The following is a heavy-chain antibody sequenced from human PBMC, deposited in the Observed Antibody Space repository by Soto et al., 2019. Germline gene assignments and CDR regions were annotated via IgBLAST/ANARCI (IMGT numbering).Heavy chain of an antibody. CDR3: AGEGWSVARRGSRPEVFDI. D-gene: IGHD2-15*01. CDR1: GFTFNLHG. J-gene: IGHJ3*02. CDR2: VYFDGSKK. Sequence: QEQLVESGGGVVQPGRSLRLSCAASGFTFNLHGMHWVRQAPGKGLEWVAVVYFDGSKKYYADSVKGRFTLSRGNSKSTLYVQVDSLRAEDTAVYYGAGEGWSVARRGSRPEVFDIWGQGTMVTVSS. V-gene: IGHV3-33*01.